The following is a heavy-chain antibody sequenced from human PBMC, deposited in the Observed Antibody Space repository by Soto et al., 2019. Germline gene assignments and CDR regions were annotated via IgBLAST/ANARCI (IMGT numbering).Heavy chain of an antibody. CDR3: ARDDKAAAGRAGAFDI. CDR2: IKQDGSEK. J-gene: IGHJ3*02. V-gene: IGHV3-7*01. CDR1: GVTFSRYL. D-gene: IGHD6-13*01. Sequence: PGGARRISCAASGVTFSRYLVSGVRQGPGEGLEWVANIKQDGSEKYYVDSVKGRFTISRDNAKNSLYLQMNSLRAEDTAVYYCARDDKAAAGRAGAFDIWGQGTMVTVSS.